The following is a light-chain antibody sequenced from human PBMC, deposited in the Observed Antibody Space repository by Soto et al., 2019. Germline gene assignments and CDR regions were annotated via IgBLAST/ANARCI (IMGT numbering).Light chain of an antibody. CDR3: QQYESLPLT. Sequence: DIQMTQSPSSLSASVGDRVTITCQASQDINKNLIWYQQKPGKAPKLLIYDASDLETGVPSRFSGSGSGTGFTFTISSRQPEDFATYYCQQYESLPLTVGQGTRLEIK. J-gene: IGKJ5*01. V-gene: IGKV1-33*01. CDR1: QDINKN. CDR2: DAS.